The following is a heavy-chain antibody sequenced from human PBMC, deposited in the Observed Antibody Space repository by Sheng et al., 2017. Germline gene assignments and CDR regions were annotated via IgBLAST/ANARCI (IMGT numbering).Heavy chain of an antibody. V-gene: IGHV4-39*07. J-gene: IGHJ4*02. CDR2: IYYSGST. Sequence: QLQLQESGPGLVKPSETLSLTCTVSGGSISSSSYYWGWIRQPPGKGLEWIGSIYYSGSTYYNPSLKSRVTISVDTSKNQFSLKLSSVTAADTAVYYCAGSIAVAGNPXFDYWGQGNXGHRLL. CDR3: AGSIAVAGNPXFDY. CDR1: GGSISSSSYY. D-gene: IGHD6-19*01.